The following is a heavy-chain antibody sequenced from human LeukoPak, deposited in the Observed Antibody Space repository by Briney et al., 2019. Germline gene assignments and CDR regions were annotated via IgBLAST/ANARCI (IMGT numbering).Heavy chain of an antibody. CDR2: IWYDGSNK. CDR1: GFTFSSYG. Sequence: GGSLRLSCAASGFTFSSYGMHWVRQSPGKGLEWVAAIWYDGSNKYYADSVKGRFTISRDNSKNTLHLQMNSLRAEDTAVYYCARDSPYLDYWGQGTLVTVSS. J-gene: IGHJ4*02. CDR3: ARDSPYLDY. V-gene: IGHV3-33*01.